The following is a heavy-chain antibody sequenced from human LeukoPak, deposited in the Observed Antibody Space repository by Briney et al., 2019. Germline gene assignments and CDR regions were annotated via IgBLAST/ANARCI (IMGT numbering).Heavy chain of an antibody. J-gene: IGHJ4*02. CDR1: GFTFSSYG. CDR2: ISYDGSNK. D-gene: IGHD3-22*01. CDR3: AKDQGYYDSSGPFDY. Sequence: GGSLRLSCAASGFTFSSYGMHRVRQAPGKGLEWVAVISYDGSNKYYADSVKGRFTISRDNSKNTLYLQMNSLRAEDTAVYYCAKDQGYYDSSGPFDYWGQGTLVTVSS. V-gene: IGHV3-30*18.